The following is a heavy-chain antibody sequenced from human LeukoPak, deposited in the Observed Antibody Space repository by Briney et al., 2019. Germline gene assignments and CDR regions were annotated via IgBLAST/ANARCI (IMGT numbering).Heavy chain of an antibody. CDR3: ARRGITYSSSFFAF. CDR1: VGSIGSSNYY. J-gene: IGHJ4*02. V-gene: IGHV4-39*01. D-gene: IGHD1-26*01. CDR2: IFYSGNT. Sequence: SETLSLTCTVSVGSIGSSNYYWGWIRQPPGKGLERIGHIFYSGNTYYNPSLKSQFTISVDTSKNQFSLHLSSVTAADTATYYCARRGITYSSSFFAFWGQGTLVTVSS.